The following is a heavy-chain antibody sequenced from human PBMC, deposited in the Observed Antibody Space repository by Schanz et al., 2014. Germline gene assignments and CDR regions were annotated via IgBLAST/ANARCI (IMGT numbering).Heavy chain of an antibody. CDR2: IKQDGSEK. V-gene: IGHV3-7*01. J-gene: IGHJ4*02. CDR1: GFTFSNYW. CDR3: AKGRMTATNFFDS. D-gene: IGHD1-7*01. Sequence: EMQVVESGGGSVQPGGSLRVSCAASGFTFSNYWMSWVRQAPGKGLEWVANIKQDGSEKFYVDSVKGRFTISRDNAKNALYLKMNSVSAEDTAVSYCAKGRMTATNFFDSWGQGTLVTVSS.